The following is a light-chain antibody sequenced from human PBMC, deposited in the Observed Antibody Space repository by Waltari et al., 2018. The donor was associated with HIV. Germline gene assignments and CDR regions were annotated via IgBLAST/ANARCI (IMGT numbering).Light chain of an antibody. Sequence: QSVLTQPPSAPGTPGQRVTFSSSGSSPNIGSNPVAGYQKLPGTAPRLLIYNNNQRPSGVPDRFSGSKSGTSASLAISGLQSEDEADYYCAAWDDSLNGHVLFGGGTKLTVL. V-gene: IGLV1-44*01. CDR1: SPNIGSNP. CDR2: NNN. J-gene: IGLJ2*01. CDR3: AAWDDSLNGHVL.